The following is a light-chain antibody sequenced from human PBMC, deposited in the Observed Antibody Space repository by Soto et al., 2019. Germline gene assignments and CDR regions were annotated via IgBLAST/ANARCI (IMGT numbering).Light chain of an antibody. CDR2: DSS. V-gene: IGKV1-33*01. CDR1: QDITNH. J-gene: IGKJ3*01. Sequence: DLQVTQSPSSLSASVGDRVTITCQASQDITNHLNWYQHKPGKAPKLLICDSSDLETGVPSRFSGRGSGTYFTLTISSLQPEDIATYYCQKHDGVPQFGPGTRIDIK. CDR3: QKHDGVPQ.